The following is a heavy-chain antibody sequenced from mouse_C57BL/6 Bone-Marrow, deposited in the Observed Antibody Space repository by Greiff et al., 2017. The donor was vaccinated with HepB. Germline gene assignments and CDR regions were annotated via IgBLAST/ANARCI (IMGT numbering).Heavy chain of an antibody. CDR1: GYTFTSYW. V-gene: IGHV1-64*01. Sequence: VQLQQPGAELVKPGASVKLSCKASGYTFTSYWMHWVKQRPGQGLEWIGMIHPNSGSTNYNEKFKSKATLTVDKSSSTAYMQLSSLTSEDSAVYYCARRDIDTTVVATDWGQGTTLTVSS. D-gene: IGHD1-1*01. J-gene: IGHJ2*01. CDR3: ARRDIDTTVVATD. CDR2: IHPNSGST.